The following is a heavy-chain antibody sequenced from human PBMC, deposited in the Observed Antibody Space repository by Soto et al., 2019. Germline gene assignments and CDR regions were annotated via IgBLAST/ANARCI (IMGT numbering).Heavy chain of an antibody. Sequence: ASVKVSCKASGGTFSSYAISWVRQAPGQGLEWMGGIIPIFGTANYAQKFQGRVTITADESTSTAYTELSSLRSEDTAVYYCAGRGDGYNYFGPWGQGTLVTVSS. CDR2: IIPIFGTA. CDR1: GGTFSSYA. J-gene: IGHJ5*02. D-gene: IGHD5-12*01. CDR3: AGRGDGYNYFGP. V-gene: IGHV1-69*13.